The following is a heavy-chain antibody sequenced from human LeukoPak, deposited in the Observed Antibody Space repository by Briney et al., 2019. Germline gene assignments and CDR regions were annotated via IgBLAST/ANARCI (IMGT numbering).Heavy chain of an antibody. V-gene: IGHV1-18*01. CDR2: ISAYSGNT. Sequence: ASVKVSCKASGYTFTSYGISWVRQAPGQGLEWMGWISAYSGNTNYAQKLQGRVTMTTDTSTSAAYMELRSLRSDDTAVYYCARDSVDTAMVKDYFDYWGQGTLVTVSS. D-gene: IGHD5-18*01. CDR3: ARDSVDTAMVKDYFDY. J-gene: IGHJ4*02. CDR1: GYTFTSYG.